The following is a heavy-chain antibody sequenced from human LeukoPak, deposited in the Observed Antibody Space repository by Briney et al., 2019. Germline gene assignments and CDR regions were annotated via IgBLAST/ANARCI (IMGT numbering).Heavy chain of an antibody. J-gene: IGHJ4*02. CDR3: ATGREDFDY. V-gene: IGHV4-34*01. Sequence: KPSETLSLTCAVYGGSFCGYYWSWIRQPPGKGLEWIGEINHSGSTNYNPSLKSRVTISVDTSKNQFSLKLSSVTAADTAVYYCATGREDFDYWGQGTLVTVSS. CDR1: GGSFCGYY. D-gene: IGHD1-26*01. CDR2: INHSGST.